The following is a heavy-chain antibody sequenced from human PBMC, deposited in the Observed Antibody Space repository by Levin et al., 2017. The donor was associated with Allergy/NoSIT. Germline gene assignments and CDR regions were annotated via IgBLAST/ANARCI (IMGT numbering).Heavy chain of an antibody. Sequence: KVSCKGSGDSFTGYWIGWVRQMPGKGLEWMGIINPGGSHTRYSPSFQGQVTISADKSISTAYLQWSSLKTSDTATYYCARQGDSSGWSYDYWGQGTPVTVSS. J-gene: IGHJ4*02. D-gene: IGHD6-19*01. CDR2: INPGGSHT. CDR3: ARQGDSSGWSYDY. V-gene: IGHV5-51*01. CDR1: GDSFTGYW.